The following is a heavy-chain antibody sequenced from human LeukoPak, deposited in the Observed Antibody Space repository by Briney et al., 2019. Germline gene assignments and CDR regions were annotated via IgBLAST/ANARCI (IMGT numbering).Heavy chain of an antibody. CDR1: GVSISSSDYY. CDR3: ARPYYYDSRIDP. CDR2: TYYSGST. V-gene: IGHV4-30-4*01. D-gene: IGHD3-22*01. J-gene: IGHJ5*02. Sequence: SETLSLTCTVSGVSISSSDYYWSWIRQPPGKGLEWIGYTYYSGSTYHNPSLKSRITISVDTSKNQFSLKLSSVTAADTAVYYCARPYYYDSRIDPWGQGTRVTVSS.